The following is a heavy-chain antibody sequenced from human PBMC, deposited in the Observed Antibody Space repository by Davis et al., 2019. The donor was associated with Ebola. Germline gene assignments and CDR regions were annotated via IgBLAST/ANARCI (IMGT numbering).Heavy chain of an antibody. J-gene: IGHJ3*02. CDR1: GYTFTNYY. CDR2: INPNDGRT. CDR3: TTPGGQDSGYDVFDI. D-gene: IGHD5-12*01. Sequence: ASEKVSCKASGYTFTNYYTHRARHVPGQGLEWMGMINPNDGRTIYAQKFQGRVTVTRDTSTTTVYMDLSSLRSEDTALYYCTTPGGQDSGYDVFDIWGQVTMVTVSS. V-gene: IGHV1-46*03.